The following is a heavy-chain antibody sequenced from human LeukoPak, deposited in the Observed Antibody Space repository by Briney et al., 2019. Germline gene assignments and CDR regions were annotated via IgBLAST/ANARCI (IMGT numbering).Heavy chain of an antibody. V-gene: IGHV4-30-4*01. CDR3: AKDMLLAAAGGGGAFDI. J-gene: IGHJ3*02. Sequence: KTSETLSLTRTVSGGSISSGDYYWSWIRQPPGKGLEWIWYIYYSGSTYYNPSLKSRVTISVDTSKNQFSLQLNSVTPEDTAVYYCAKDMLLAAAGGGGAFDIWGQGTMVTVSS. D-gene: IGHD6-13*01. CDR1: GGSISSGDYY. CDR2: IYYSGST.